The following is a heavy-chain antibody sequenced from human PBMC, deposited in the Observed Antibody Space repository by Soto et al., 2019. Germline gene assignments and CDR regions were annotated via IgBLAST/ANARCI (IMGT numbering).Heavy chain of an antibody. V-gene: IGHV1-69*13. CDR2: IIPIFGTA. CDR1: GGTFSSYA. CDR3: ARDPSAYCGGDCYFDY. Sequence: GASVKVSCKASGGTFSSYAISWVRQAPGQGLEWMGGIIPIFGTANYAQKFQGRVTITADESTSTAYMELSSLRSEDTAVYYCARDPSAYCGGDCYFDYWRQGTLVTVSS. J-gene: IGHJ4*02. D-gene: IGHD2-21*02.